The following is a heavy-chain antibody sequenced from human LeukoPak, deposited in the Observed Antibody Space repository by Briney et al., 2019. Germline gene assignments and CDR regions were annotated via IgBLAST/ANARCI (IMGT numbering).Heavy chain of an antibody. J-gene: IGHJ5*02. Sequence: PSETLSLTCTVSGGSISSYYWRWIRQPAGKGLEWIGRIYSSGSANYNPSLKSRVTMSVDTSENQLSLKLSSVTAADTAVYYCARVADYGDYVGGDWIDPWGQGTLVTVSS. CDR3: ARVADYGDYVGGDWIDP. D-gene: IGHD4-17*01. CDR2: IYSSGSA. V-gene: IGHV4-4*07. CDR1: GGSISSYY.